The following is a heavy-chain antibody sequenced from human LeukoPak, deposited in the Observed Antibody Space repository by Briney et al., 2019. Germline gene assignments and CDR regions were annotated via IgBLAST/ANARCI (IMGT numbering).Heavy chain of an antibody. D-gene: IGHD7-27*01. CDR1: GFTFSTYN. J-gene: IGHJ4*02. CDR3: ARDLPGVPIDH. CDR2: ITTVSTDI. Sequence: GGSLRLSCAASGFTFSTYNMNWIRQAAGKGLEWVSSITTVSTDIYYADSLKGRFTISGDDAKNSVYLQMNSLSVEDTAVYYCARDLPGVPIDHWGQGILVTVSS. V-gene: IGHV3-21*06.